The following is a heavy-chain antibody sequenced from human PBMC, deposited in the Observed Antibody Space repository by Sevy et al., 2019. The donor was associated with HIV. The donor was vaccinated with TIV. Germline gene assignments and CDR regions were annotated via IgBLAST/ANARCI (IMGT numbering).Heavy chain of an antibody. CDR2: IYASGNS. J-gene: IGHJ5*02. CDR3: ARGVNNWVDP. CDR1: GGSISSYY. V-gene: IGHV4-4*07. D-gene: IGHD3-22*01. Sequence: SETLSLTCTVSGGSISSYYWSWIRQPAGKGLEWIGRIYASGNSNYDPSVKSRVTMSVDTSRNQFSLKLRSVTAADTAVYYCARGVNNWVDPWGQGTLVTVSS.